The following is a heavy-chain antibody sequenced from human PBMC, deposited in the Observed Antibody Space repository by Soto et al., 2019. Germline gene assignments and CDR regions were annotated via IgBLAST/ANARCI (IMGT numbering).Heavy chain of an antibody. CDR1: GFTFSSYA. CDR3: AKASRGSSTDYYYYGMDV. J-gene: IGHJ6*02. D-gene: IGHD3-16*01. CDR2: ISGSGGST. Sequence: EVQLLESGGGLVQPGGSLRLSCAASGFTFSSYAMNWVRQAPGKGLEWVSAISGSGGSTYYADSVKGRFTISRDNSKNTLYLQMNSLRAEDTAVYYCAKASRGSSTDYYYYGMDVWGQGTTVTVSS. V-gene: IGHV3-23*01.